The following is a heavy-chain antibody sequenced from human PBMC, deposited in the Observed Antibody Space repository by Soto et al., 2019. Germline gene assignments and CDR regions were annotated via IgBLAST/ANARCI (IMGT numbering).Heavy chain of an antibody. Sequence: GGSLRLSCAASGFTFRIYAMSWVRQAPGKGLEWVSGISGSGGSTYYTDSVKGRFTISRDNSKNTLYLQMNSLRAEDTAVYYCAKDLTVYDYWYFDLWGRGTLVTVSS. D-gene: IGHD4-4*01. CDR2: ISGSGGST. J-gene: IGHJ2*01. CDR3: AKDLTVYDYWYFDL. CDR1: GFTFRIYA. V-gene: IGHV3-23*01.